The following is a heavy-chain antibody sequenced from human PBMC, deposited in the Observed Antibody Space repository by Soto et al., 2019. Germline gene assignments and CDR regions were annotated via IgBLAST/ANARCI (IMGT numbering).Heavy chain of an antibody. CDR1: EFSLRNARMR. J-gene: IGHJ4*02. Sequence: SGPTLVNPTETLTLTCTVSEFSLRNARMRVSWIRQPPGKALEWLAHIFSNDEKSYSTSLKSRLTISKDTSKSQVVLTMTNMDPVDTATYYCARSSQYYDFWSGYYLDYWGQGTLVTVSS. V-gene: IGHV2-26*01. CDR3: ARSSQYYDFWSGYYLDY. D-gene: IGHD3-3*01. CDR2: IFSNDEK.